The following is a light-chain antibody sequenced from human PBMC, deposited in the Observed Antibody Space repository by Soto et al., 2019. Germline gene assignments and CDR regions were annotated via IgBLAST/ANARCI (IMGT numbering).Light chain of an antibody. Sequence: SALTQPASVSGSLGQSIAFSCTGTSSDIGDYNYVSWYQQLPGKAPKLMIYDVSNRPSGVSDRFSGSVSGNTASLTISGLQPEDEADYYCSSYAGSTTVLFGGATKLTVL. CDR3: SSYAGSTTVL. CDR1: SSDIGDYNY. CDR2: DVS. J-gene: IGLJ2*01. V-gene: IGLV2-14*01.